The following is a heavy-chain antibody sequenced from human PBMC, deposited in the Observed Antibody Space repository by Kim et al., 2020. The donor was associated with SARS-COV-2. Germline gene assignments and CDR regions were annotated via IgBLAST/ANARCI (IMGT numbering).Heavy chain of an antibody. CDR3: ARDPRYCSSTSCYRGVYYYYCMDV. V-gene: IGHV4-59*13. Sequence: SETLSLTCTVSGGSISSYYWSWIRQPPGKGLEWIGYIYYSGSTNYNPSLKSRVTISVDTSKNQFSLKLSSVTAADTAVYYCARDPRYCSSTSCYRGVYYYYCMDVWGQGTTVTVSS. CDR2: IYYSGST. J-gene: IGHJ6*02. CDR1: GGSISSYY. D-gene: IGHD2-2*01.